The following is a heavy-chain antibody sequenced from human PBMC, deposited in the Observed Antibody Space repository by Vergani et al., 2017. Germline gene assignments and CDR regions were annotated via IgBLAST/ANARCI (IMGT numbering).Heavy chain of an antibody. V-gene: IGHV1-69*01. CDR3: AREDSGSYGYYFDY. Sequence: QVQLVQSGAEVKKPGSSVKVSCKASGGTFSSYAISWVRQAPGQGLEWMGGIIPIFGTANYAQKCQGRVTITADESTSTAYMELSSLRSEDTAVYYCAREDSGSYGYYFDYWGQGTLVTVSS. D-gene: IGHD1-26*01. CDR2: IIPIFGTA. J-gene: IGHJ4*02. CDR1: GGTFSSYA.